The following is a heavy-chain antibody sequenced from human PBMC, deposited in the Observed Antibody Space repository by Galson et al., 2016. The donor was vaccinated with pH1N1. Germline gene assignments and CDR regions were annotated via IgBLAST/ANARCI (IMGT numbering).Heavy chain of an antibody. D-gene: IGHD6-6*01. CDR3: ARSSDVTAYYGLDV. J-gene: IGHJ6*02. CDR2: INDGGGDT. CDR1: GFSFSSYA. V-gene: IGHV3-23*01. Sequence: SLRLSCAASGFSFSSYAMTWVRQAPGKGLEWVASINDGGGDTYYADSVQGRFTISRDNSKNTVSLQMNSLRAEDTAVFYWARSSDVTAYYGLDVWGQGTTVSVSS.